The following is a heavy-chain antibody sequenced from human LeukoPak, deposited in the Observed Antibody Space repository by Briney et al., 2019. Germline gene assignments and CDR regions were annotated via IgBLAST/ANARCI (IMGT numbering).Heavy chain of an antibody. CDR3: ARVREVTEYNWFDP. Sequence: SETLSLTCTVSGGSISSYYWSWIRRPPWKGLEWIGYIYYSGSTNYNPSLKSRVTISVDTSKNQFSLKLSSVTAADTAVYYCARVREVTEYNWFDPWGQGTLVTVSS. D-gene: IGHD3-3*01. CDR1: GGSISSYY. J-gene: IGHJ5*02. CDR2: IYYSGST. V-gene: IGHV4-59*12.